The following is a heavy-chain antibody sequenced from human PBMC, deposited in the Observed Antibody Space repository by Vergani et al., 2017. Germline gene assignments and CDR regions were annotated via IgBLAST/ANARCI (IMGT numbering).Heavy chain of an antibody. J-gene: IGHJ1*01. V-gene: IGHV3-30*03. CDR1: GFTPSYYG. Sequence: QVHLVESGGGVVQPGRSLRLSCVVSGFTPSYYGMHWVRQAPGKGLEWVAVISYVGTQKYYADSVKGRFTISRDNSKSTLYLQMDSLRTEDTAVYYCATKSCGAPGCQIGYFREWGQGTLVTVSS. CDR2: ISYVGTQK. CDR3: ATKSCGAPGCQIGYFRE. D-gene: IGHD2-21*01.